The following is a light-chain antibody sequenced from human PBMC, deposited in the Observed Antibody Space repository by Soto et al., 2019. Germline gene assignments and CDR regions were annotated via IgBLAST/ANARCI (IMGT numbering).Light chain of an antibody. J-gene: IGLJ3*02. V-gene: IGLV1-40*01. CDR3: QSYDGSLGVWV. CDR1: SSNIGAGYD. CDR2: GNS. Sequence: QSVLTQPPSVSGAPGQRVTISCTGSSSNIGAGYDVHWYQQLPGTAPKLLIYGNSNRPSGVPDRFSGSKSGTSASLAITGLRGGDEADYSCQSYDGSLGVWVLGGGPKLPVL.